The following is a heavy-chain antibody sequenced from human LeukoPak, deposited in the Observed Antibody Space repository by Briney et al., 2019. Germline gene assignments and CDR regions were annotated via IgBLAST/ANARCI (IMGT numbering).Heavy chain of an antibody. V-gene: IGHV1-69*05. CDR2: IIPIFGTA. CDR1: GATFSSYA. D-gene: IGHD3-22*01. J-gene: IGHJ2*01. Sequence: SVKLSCKASGATFSSYAISWVRQAPGQGLEWMGGIIPIFGTANYAQKFQGRVTITTDESTSTAYMELSSLRSEDTGVYYCASRYYYDSSGYQRAHWYFDLWGGGTLVTVSS. CDR3: ASRYYYDSSGYQRAHWYFDL.